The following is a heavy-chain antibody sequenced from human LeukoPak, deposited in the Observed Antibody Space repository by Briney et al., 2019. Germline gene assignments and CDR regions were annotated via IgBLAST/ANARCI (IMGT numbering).Heavy chain of an antibody. CDR2: ISSSGSTI. D-gene: IGHD6-13*01. J-gene: IGHJ3*02. V-gene: IGHV3-11*04. Sequence: GGSLRLSCAASGFTFSDYYMSWIRQAPGKGLEWVSYISSSGSTIYYADSVKGRFTISRDNAKNSLYLQMNSLRAEDTAVYYCARAGTAAAEDAFDIWGQGTMVTVSS. CDR3: ARAGTAAAEDAFDI. CDR1: GFTFSDYY.